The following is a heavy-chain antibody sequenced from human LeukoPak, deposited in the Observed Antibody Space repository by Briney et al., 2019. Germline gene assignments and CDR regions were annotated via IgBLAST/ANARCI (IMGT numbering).Heavy chain of an antibody. CDR3: ASYTRIAAAGLLDY. Sequence: SETLSLSCTVSGVSISGSYWSWIRQPAGRGLEWVGRIYSSGSTNYDPSLKSRVTISVDKSKNQFSLKLSSVTAADTAVYYCASYTRIAAAGLLDYWGQGTLVTVSS. CDR1: GVSISGSY. J-gene: IGHJ4*02. V-gene: IGHV4-4*07. CDR2: IYSSGST. D-gene: IGHD6-13*01.